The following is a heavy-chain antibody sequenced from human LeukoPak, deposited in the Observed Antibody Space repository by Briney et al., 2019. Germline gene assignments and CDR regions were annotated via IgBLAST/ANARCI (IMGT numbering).Heavy chain of an antibody. CDR3: ARRLKIAAAAEFDY. D-gene: IGHD6-13*01. V-gene: IGHV5-51*01. J-gene: IGHJ4*02. CDR1: GYSFTSYW. Sequence: GESLKISCKGSGYSFTSYWIGWVRQMPGKGLEWMGLIYPGDSDTRYSPSFQGQVTISADKSISTAYLQWSSLKASDTAMYYCARRLKIAAAAEFDYWGQGTLVAVSS. CDR2: IYPGDSDT.